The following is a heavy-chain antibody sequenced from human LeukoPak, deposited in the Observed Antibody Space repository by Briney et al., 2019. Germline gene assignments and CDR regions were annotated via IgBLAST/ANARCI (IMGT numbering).Heavy chain of an antibody. J-gene: IGHJ4*02. D-gene: IGHD4-17*01. CDR3: ARTSGDPFDY. CDR2: INEDGGEK. V-gene: IGHV3-7*01. CDR1: GFPFRTYW. Sequence: GGSLRLSCAASGFPFRTYWMSWVRQAPGKGLEWVANINEDGGEKYYADSVKGRFIISRDNARNSLYVQMNNLRAEDTAVYYCARTSGDPFDYWGQGTLVAVSS.